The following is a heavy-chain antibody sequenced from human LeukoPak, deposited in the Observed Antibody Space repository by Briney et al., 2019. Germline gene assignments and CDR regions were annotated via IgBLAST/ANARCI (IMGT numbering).Heavy chain of an antibody. Sequence: SETLSLTYTVSGGSITSYYWSWIRQPPGKGLEWIGYIYYSGSTNYSPSLKSRVTISVDRSKNQFSLKLRSVIAADTAVYYCARVGWELLGPFDHWGQGTLVTVSS. CDR2: IYYSGST. CDR3: ARVGWELLGPFDH. J-gene: IGHJ4*02. D-gene: IGHD1-26*01. V-gene: IGHV4-59*01. CDR1: GGSITSYY.